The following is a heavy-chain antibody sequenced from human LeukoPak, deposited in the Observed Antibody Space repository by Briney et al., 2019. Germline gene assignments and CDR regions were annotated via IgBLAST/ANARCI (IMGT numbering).Heavy chain of an antibody. J-gene: IGHJ5*02. D-gene: IGHD3-9*01. CDR3: AKMRYYDILTGYLNCFDP. CDR1: GFTFSNYW. CDR2: INSDGRST. V-gene: IGHV3-74*01. Sequence: PGESLRLSCAASGFTFSNYWMHWVRQAPGKGLVWVSRINSDGRSTNYADSVKGRFIISRDNSNNTLYLQMKSLRAEDTAIYYCAKMRYYDILTGYLNCFDPWGQGTLVSVSS.